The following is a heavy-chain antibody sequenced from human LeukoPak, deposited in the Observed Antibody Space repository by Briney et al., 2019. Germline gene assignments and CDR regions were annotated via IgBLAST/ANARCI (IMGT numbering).Heavy chain of an antibody. V-gene: IGHV4-38-2*02. CDR1: GYSISSGYF. J-gene: IGHJ4*02. D-gene: IGHD3-10*01. CDR2: IYHSGST. CDR3: ARVITMVRGHFDY. Sequence: SETLSLTCTVSGYSISSGYFWGWIRQPPGKGLEWIGSIYHSGSTYYNPSLKSRVTISVDTSKNQFSLKLSSVTAADTAVYYCARVITMVRGHFDYWGQGTLVTVSS.